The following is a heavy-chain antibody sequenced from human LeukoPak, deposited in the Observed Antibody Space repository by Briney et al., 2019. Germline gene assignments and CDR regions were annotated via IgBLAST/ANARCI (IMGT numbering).Heavy chain of an antibody. D-gene: IGHD4-17*01. J-gene: IGHJ6*02. V-gene: IGHV4-39*02. CDR1: GGSNSSSSYY. Sequence: SETLSLTCTVSGGSNSSSSYYWGWIRQPPGKGLEWIGSIYYSGSTYYNPSLKSRVTISVDTSKNQFSLKLSSVTAADTAVYYCARDRNTVTTYYGMDVWGQGTTVTVSS. CDR2: IYYSGST. CDR3: ARDRNTVTTYYGMDV.